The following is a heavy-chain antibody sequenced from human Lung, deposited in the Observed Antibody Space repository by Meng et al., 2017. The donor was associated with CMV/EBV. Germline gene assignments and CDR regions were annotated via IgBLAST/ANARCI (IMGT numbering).Heavy chain of an antibody. Sequence: SXTXSLXXTVSGGSISSYYWSWIRQPPGKGLEWIGYIYYSGSTNYNPSLKSRVTISVDTSKNQFSLKLSSVTAADTAVYYCARGARRLNSPYHYYYGMDVWXQGTTVTVSS. J-gene: IGHJ6*02. CDR2: IYYSGST. CDR1: GGSISSYY. CDR3: ARGARRLNSPYHYYYGMDV. V-gene: IGHV4-59*01. D-gene: IGHD5-18*01.